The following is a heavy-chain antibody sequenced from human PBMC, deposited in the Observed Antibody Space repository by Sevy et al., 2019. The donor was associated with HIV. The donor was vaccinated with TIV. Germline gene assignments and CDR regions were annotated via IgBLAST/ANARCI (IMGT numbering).Heavy chain of an antibody. Sequence: GGSLRLSCAASGFTFSNVWMSWVRQAPGKGLEWVAHVKSKTDGGTTDYAAPVRGRFTISRDDSKKMLYLQMNSLKTEDTAVYYCTTGGSLFQHWGQGTLVTVSS. V-gene: IGHV3-15*01. CDR2: VKSKTDGGTT. J-gene: IGHJ1*01. D-gene: IGHD3-16*01. CDR3: TTGGSLFQH. CDR1: GFTFSNVW.